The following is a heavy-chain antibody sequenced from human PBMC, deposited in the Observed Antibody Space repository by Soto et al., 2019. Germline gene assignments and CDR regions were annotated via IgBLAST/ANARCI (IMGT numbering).Heavy chain of an antibody. CDR3: AKEEVGRGYSYGVWYFMGSIAVAGTHYYYYMDV. CDR2: ISYDGSNK. CDR1: GFTFSSYG. V-gene: IGHV3-30*18. Sequence: PGGSLRLSCAASGFTFSSYGMHWVRQAPGKGLEWVALISYDGSNKYYADSVKSRFTISRDNSKKTLYLQMNSLRAEVTSVYYCAKEEVGRGYSYGVWYFMGSIAVAGTHYYYYMDVWGKGTTVTVSS. J-gene: IGHJ6*03. D-gene: IGHD6-19*01.